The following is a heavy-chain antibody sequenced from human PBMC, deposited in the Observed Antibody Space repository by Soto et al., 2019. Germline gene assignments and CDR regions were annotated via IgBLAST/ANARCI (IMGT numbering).Heavy chain of an antibody. V-gene: IGHV1-2*04. D-gene: IGHD5-12*01. J-gene: IGHJ4*02. CDR1: GYTFTGYY. CDR2: INPNSGGT. Sequence: ASVKVSCKASGYTFTGYYMHWVRQAPGQGLEWMGWINPNSGGTNYAQKFQGWVTMTRDTSISTAYMELSRLRSDDTAVYYCARAQYSGYDSYFDYWGQGTLVTVS. CDR3: ARAQYSGYDSYFDY.